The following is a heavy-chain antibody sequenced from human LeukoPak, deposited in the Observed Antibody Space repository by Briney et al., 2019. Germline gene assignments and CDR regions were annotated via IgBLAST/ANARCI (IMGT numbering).Heavy chain of an antibody. CDR3: ARRPAAATYYYYMDV. J-gene: IGHJ6*03. V-gene: IGHV4-34*01. CDR2: INHSGST. Sequence: PSETLSLTCAVYGGSFSGYYWSWIRQPPGKGLEWIGEINHSGSTNYNPSLKSRVTISVDTSKNQFSLKLSSVTAADTAVYYCARRPAAATYYYYMDVWGKGTTVTISS. CDR1: GGSFSGYY. D-gene: IGHD2-2*01.